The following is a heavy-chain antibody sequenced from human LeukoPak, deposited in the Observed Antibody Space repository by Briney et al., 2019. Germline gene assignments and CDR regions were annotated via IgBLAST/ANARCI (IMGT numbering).Heavy chain of an antibody. V-gene: IGHV1-46*01. CDR2: INPSGGST. CDR1: GYTFTSYY. Sequence: ASVKVSCKASGYTFTSYYMHWVRQAPGQGLEWMGIINPSGGSTSYAQKFQGRVTMTRDTSTSTVYMELSSLTSDDTAVYYCARVPYYDILTGSEPYFDYWGQGTLVTVSS. J-gene: IGHJ4*02. D-gene: IGHD3-9*01. CDR3: ARVPYYDILTGSEPYFDY.